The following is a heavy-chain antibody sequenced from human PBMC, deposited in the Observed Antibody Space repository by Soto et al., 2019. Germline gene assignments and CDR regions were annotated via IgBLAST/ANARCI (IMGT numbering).Heavy chain of an antibody. CDR3: PASSASTFSAHLEL. CDR2: ITTNFAGQTT. D-gene: IGHD6-25*01. V-gene: IGHV3-15*01. CDR1: GFTFSDAW. Sequence: EVQLVESGGGLVKPGGSLRLSCVASGFTFSDAWMTWVRQPPGKGLEWVGRITTNFAGQTTAFAARVKGRCTISRDDLSNTVNLEVDNLKAEDKSVYYCPASSASTFSAHLELWGEGTSVTVSS. J-gene: IGHJ6*04.